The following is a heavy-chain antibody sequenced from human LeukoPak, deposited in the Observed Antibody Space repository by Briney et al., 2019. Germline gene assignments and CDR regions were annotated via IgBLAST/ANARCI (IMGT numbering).Heavy chain of an antibody. CDR3: ATSNWSIAVAGTVLGAFDI. CDR2: FDPEDGET. Sequence: ASVKVSCKVSGYTLTELSMHWVRQAPGKGLEWMGGFDPEDGETIYAQKFQGRVTMTEDTSTDTAYMELSSLRSEDTPVYYCATSNWSIAVAGTVLGAFDIWGQGTMVTVSS. D-gene: IGHD6-19*01. J-gene: IGHJ3*02. V-gene: IGHV1-24*01. CDR1: GYTLTELS.